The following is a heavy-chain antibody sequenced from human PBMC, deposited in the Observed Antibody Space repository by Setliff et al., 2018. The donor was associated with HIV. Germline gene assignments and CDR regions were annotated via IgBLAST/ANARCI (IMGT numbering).Heavy chain of an antibody. CDR1: GGTFSDYA. V-gene: IGHV1-69*05. Sequence: SVKVSCKVSGGTFSDYAVTWVRQAPGQGLEWMGGVIPVFGTGNYAQKVQGRVTIPTDESTRTAYMELRSLRSEDTAVYYCARVPSPFVQEGYFDDWGQGTLVTVSS. D-gene: IGHD3-3*01. J-gene: IGHJ4*01. CDR2: VIPVFGTG. CDR3: ARVPSPFVQEGYFDD.